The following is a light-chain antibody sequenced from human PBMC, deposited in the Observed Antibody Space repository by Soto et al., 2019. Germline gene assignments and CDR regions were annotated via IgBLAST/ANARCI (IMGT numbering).Light chain of an antibody. Sequence: ETVMTQFPPTLSVSPGERATLSCRASQTIRSNLAWYQQKPGQAPRLLISGASTRATGIPARFSGSGSGTEFTLTISSLQSEDFAIYSCQQYDSWPRTFGQGTKLEI. J-gene: IGKJ1*01. CDR2: GAS. CDR3: QQYDSWPRT. CDR1: QTIRSN. V-gene: IGKV3-15*01.